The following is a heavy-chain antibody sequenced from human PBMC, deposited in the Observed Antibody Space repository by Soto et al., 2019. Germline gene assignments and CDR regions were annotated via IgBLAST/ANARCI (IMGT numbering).Heavy chain of an antibody. D-gene: IGHD3-10*01. CDR1: GFTFSTYS. J-gene: IGHJ6*02. CDR2: ISSSSSTI. CDR3: AREEKYYYGSVIPHYYYYGMDV. V-gene: IGHV3-48*02. Sequence: GGSLRLSCAASGFTFSTYSMNWVRQAPGKGLEWVSYISSSSSTIFYTDSVKGRFTVSRDNAKNSLYLQMNSLRDEDTAVYYCAREEKYYYGSVIPHYYYYGMDVWGQGTTVTVSS.